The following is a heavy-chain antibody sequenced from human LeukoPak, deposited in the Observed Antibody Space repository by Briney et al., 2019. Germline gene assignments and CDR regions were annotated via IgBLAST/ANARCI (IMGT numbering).Heavy chain of an antibody. V-gene: IGHV3-21*01. J-gene: IGHJ4*02. CDR1: GFTFRTYS. Sequence: GGSLRLSCAASGFTFRTYSMNWVRQAPGKGLEWVSSITGSSDFMSYADSVQGRFTISRDNAKNSLYLQMSSLRAEDTAVYYCARNDYNFDYWGQGTLVTVSS. D-gene: IGHD3-16*01. CDR3: ARNDYNFDY. CDR2: ITGSSDFM.